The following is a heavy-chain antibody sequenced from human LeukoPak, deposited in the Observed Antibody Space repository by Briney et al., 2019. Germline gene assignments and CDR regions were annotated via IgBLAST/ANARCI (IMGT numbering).Heavy chain of an antibody. Sequence: ASVKVSCKASGYTFTSYDINWVRQATGQGLEWMGWMNPNSGNTGYAQKFQGRVTMTRNTSISTAYMELSSLRAEDTAVYYCARDPFWSGYYYYYYYMDVWGKGTTVTVSS. CDR1: GYTFTSYD. CDR3: ARDPFWSGYYYYYYYMDV. CDR2: MNPNSGNT. D-gene: IGHD3-3*01. V-gene: IGHV1-8*01. J-gene: IGHJ6*03.